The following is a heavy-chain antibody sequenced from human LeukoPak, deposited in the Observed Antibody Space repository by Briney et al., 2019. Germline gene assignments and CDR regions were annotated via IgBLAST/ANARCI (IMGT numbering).Heavy chain of an antibody. V-gene: IGHV3-48*03. Sequence: PGGSLRLSCAASGFTFSSYEMNWVRQAPGKGLEWVSHISSNGSTIYYADSVKGRFTISRDNAKNSLYLQIHSLRAVGTAVYYCARDSSQQSAYGMDVWGQGTTVTVSS. CDR1: GFTFSSYE. CDR2: ISSNGSTI. CDR3: ARDSSQQSAYGMDV. D-gene: IGHD6-13*01. J-gene: IGHJ6*02.